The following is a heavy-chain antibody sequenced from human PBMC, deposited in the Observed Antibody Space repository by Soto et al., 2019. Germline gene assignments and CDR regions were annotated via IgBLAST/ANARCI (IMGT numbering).Heavy chain of an antibody. J-gene: IGHJ5*02. CDR2: LSYSGNT. CDR3: AREVSPNSRGWYTVLVRWFDP. D-gene: IGHD6-19*01. V-gene: IGHV4-31*03. Sequence: QVQLQESGPGLVKPSQTLSLTCTVSGGSINSGDYYWSWVRQFPGKGLEWIGFLSYSGNTHYNPSLESRVTISKDPSKNQFSLRWNSMTAADSAVYYCAREVSPNSRGWYTVLVRWFDPWGQGTLVTVSS. CDR1: GGSINSGDYY.